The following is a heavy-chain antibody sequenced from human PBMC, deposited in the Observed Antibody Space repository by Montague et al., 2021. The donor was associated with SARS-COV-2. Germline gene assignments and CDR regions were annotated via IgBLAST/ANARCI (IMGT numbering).Heavy chain of an antibody. D-gene: IGHD3-3*01. Sequence: SETLSLTCAVHSGSFSDYYWTWIRQSPGKGLEWIGEINHTGSATYNPSLKGRATLSRDTSKNQFSLKLQSVTPADTAVYYCARGQVTISGVLIFIPAAGHLDVWGQGTSVTVSS. CDR3: ARGQVTISGVLIFIPAAGHLDV. V-gene: IGHV4-34*01. J-gene: IGHJ3*01. CDR2: INHTGSA. CDR1: SGSFSDYY.